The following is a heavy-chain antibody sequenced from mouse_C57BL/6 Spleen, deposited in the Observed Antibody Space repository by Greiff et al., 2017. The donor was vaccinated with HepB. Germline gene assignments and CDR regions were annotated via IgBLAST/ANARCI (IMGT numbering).Heavy chain of an antibody. J-gene: IGHJ3*01. CDR1: GYTFTDYE. V-gene: IGHV1-15*01. D-gene: IGHD1-1*01. CDR2: IDPETGGT. CDR3: TRYYYGSSWFAY. Sequence: VQLQQSGAELVRPGASVTLSCKASGYTFTDYEMHWVKQTPVHGLEWIGAIDPETGGTAYNQKFKGKAILTADKSSSTAYMELRSLTSGDSAVYYCTRYYYGSSWFAYWGQGTLVTVSA.